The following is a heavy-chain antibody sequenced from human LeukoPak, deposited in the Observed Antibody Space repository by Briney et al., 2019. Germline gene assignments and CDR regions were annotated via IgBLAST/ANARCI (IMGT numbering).Heavy chain of an antibody. D-gene: IGHD2-2*01. CDR1: GYTFTGYY. J-gene: IGHJ5*02. CDR2: ISPNSGDT. Sequence: ASVKLSCKASGYTFTGYYMNWVRQAPGQGLEWMGWISPNSGDTDIAQKFQGRVTMTRDTSIATSYMEVDSLTSDDTAVYYCARESACGTTNCLAPADWLDPWSQGTLVIVSS. V-gene: IGHV1-2*02. CDR3: ARESACGTTNCLAPADWLDP.